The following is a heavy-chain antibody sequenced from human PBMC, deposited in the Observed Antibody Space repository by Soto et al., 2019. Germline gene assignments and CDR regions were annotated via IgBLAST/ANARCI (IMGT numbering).Heavy chain of an antibody. J-gene: IGHJ6*03. Sequence: EVQLVESGGGLVQPGRSLRLACAASGCTLDQYTMHWVRQAPGKGLEWVSSITWHSGTIGYADSVKGRFTISRDNAKNSLYLQMNSLRGEDTALYYCAKEMITFGDFNYYYMDVWGNGTTVTVSS. V-gene: IGHV3-9*01. CDR2: ITWHSGTI. CDR1: GCTLDQYT. CDR3: AKEMITFGDFNYYYMDV. D-gene: IGHD3-16*01.